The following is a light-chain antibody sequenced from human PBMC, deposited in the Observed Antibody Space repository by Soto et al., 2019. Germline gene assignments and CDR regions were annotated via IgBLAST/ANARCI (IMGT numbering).Light chain of an antibody. CDR2: ANI. J-gene: IGLJ2*01. CDR3: QSYDNSLSGWV. V-gene: IGLV1-40*01. Sequence: QSVLTQPPSASGTPGQRVTISCSGSSSNIGRNTVNWYQQVPGLAPKLLIYANINRPSGVPDRFSGSKSGTSASLAITGLQAEDEADYYCQSYDNSLSGWVFGGGTQLTVL. CDR1: SSNIGRNT.